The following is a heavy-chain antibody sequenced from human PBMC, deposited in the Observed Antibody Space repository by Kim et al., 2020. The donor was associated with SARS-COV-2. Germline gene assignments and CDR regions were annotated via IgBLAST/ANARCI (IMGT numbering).Heavy chain of an antibody. CDR3: AKDFSSGSGSFYDS. CDR1: GFTFDDYA. V-gene: IGHV3-9*01. D-gene: IGHD3-10*01. J-gene: IGHJ4*02. CDR2: LSWNSGSI. Sequence: GGSLRLSCAASGFTFDDYAMHWVRQAPGKGLEWVAGLSWNSGSISYADSVKGRFTISRDNAENSLFLLMNSLRPEDTALYYCAKDFSSGSGSFYDSWGQGTLVTVSS.